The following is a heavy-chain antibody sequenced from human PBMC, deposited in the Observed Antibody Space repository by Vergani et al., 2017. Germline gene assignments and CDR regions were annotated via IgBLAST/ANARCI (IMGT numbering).Heavy chain of an antibody. Sequence: VQLVESGGGLVKPGGSLRLSCAASGFTFSSYGMHWVRQAPGKGLEWVAVIWYDGSNKYYADSVKGRFTISRDNSKNTLYLQMNSLRAEDTAVYYCARDSSSWSYYYYGMDVWGQGTTVTVSS. CDR3: ARDSSSWSYYYYGMDV. D-gene: IGHD6-13*01. CDR1: GFTFSSYG. J-gene: IGHJ6*02. V-gene: IGHV3-33*08. CDR2: IWYDGSNK.